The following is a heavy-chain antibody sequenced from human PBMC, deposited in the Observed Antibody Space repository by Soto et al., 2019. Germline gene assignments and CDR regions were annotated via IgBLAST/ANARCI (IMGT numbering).Heavy chain of an antibody. CDR3: ARGKMGGYDSSGYQTLDY. Sequence: GGSMRLSCAASGFTVSSNYMSWVRQAPGKGLEWVSVIYSGGSTYYADSVKGRFTISRDNSKNTLYLQMNSLRAEDTAVYYCARGKMGGYDSSGYQTLDYWGQGTLVTVSS. V-gene: IGHV3-53*01. D-gene: IGHD3-22*01. CDR1: GFTVSSNY. J-gene: IGHJ4*02. CDR2: IYSGGST.